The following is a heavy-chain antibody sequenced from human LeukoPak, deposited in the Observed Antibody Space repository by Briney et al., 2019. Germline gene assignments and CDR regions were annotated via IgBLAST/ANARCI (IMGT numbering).Heavy chain of an antibody. D-gene: IGHD1-14*01. J-gene: IGHJ6*03. CDR2: IKTDGSIT. V-gene: IGHV3-74*01. CDR3: ARGMFDQNLGYYYYFMDV. Sequence: GGSLRLSCAASGFSFSVYWMHWVRQAPGKGPVWVSRIKTDGSITDYADSVKGRFTVSRDNAKNSLYLHMTSLRADDTAVYYCARGMFDQNLGYYYYFMDVWGQGTTVTVSS. CDR1: GFSFSVYW.